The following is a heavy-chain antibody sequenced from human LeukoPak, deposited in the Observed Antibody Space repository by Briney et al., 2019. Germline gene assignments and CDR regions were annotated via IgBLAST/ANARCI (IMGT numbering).Heavy chain of an antibody. CDR1: GYSFTSYW. CDR3: ARQYCSSTSCYADHYYGMDV. J-gene: IGHJ6*02. CDR2: IYPGDSDT. V-gene: IGHV5-51*01. Sequence: GESLKISCKGSGYSFTSYWIGWVRQMPGKGLEWMGIIYPGDSDTRYSPSFQGQVTISADKSISTAYLQWSSLKASDTAMYYCARQYCSSTSCYADHYYGMDVWGQGTTVTVSS. D-gene: IGHD2-2*01.